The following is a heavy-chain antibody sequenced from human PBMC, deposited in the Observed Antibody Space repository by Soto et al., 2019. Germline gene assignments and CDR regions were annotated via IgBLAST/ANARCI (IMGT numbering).Heavy chain of an antibody. J-gene: IGHJ4*02. CDR1: GGSISSSSYY. CDR2: IYYSGST. CDR3: ARLGWTQWIDY. V-gene: IGHV4-39*01. D-gene: IGHD2-15*01. Sequence: PSETLSLTCTVSGGSISSSSYYWGWIRQPPGKGLEWIGSIYYSGSTYYNPSLKSRVTISVDTSKNQFSLKLSSVTAADTAVYYCARLGWTQWIDYWGQGTLVNVSS.